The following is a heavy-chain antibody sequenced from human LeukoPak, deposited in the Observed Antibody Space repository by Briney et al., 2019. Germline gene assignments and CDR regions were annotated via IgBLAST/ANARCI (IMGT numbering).Heavy chain of an antibody. V-gene: IGHV3-21*01. CDR1: GFTFSSYS. CDR3: ARDSITIFGVVTD. Sequence: GGSLRLSCAASGFTFSSYSMNWVRQAPGKGLEWVSSISSSSSYIYYADSVKGRFTISRDNAKNSLDLQMNSLRAEDTAVYYCARDSITIFGVVTDWGQGTLVTVSS. CDR2: ISSSSSYI. D-gene: IGHD3-3*01. J-gene: IGHJ4*02.